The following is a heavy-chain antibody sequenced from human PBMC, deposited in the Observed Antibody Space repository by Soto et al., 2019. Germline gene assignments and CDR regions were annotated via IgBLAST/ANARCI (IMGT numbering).Heavy chain of an antibody. Sequence: ASVKVSCKASGYTFTSYDINWVRQATGQGLEWMGWMNPNSGNTGYAQKFQGRVTMTRNTSISTAYMELSSLRSEDTAVYYCARGTSWKRGFDYWGQGTLVTVSS. CDR1: GYTFTSYD. D-gene: IGHD1-1*01. CDR2: MNPNSGNT. CDR3: ARGTSWKRGFDY. V-gene: IGHV1-8*01. J-gene: IGHJ4*02.